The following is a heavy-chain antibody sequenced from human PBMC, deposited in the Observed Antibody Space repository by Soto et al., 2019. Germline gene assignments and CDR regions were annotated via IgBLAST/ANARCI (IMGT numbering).Heavy chain of an antibody. J-gene: IGHJ3*02. D-gene: IGHD1-1*01. Sequence: QVQLQQWGAGLLKPSETLSLTCAVYGGSVSSGSYYWSWIRQPPGKGLEWIGEMSHSGGTHFNPSLKSRVTISVDTSKNQFALKRRFVTAADTALYYCARVERGTATTVVDAFDIWGPGTMVTVSS. CDR2: MSHSGGT. CDR3: ARVERGTATTVVDAFDI. CDR1: GGSVSSGSYY. V-gene: IGHV4-34*01.